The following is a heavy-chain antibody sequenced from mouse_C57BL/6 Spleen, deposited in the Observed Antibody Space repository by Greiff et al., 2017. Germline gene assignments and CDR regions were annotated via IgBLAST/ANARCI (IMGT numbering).Heavy chain of an antibody. CDR1: GFSLTRYG. Sequence: VKLMESGPGLVQPSQSLSITCTVSGFSLTRYGVHWVRQSPGKGLEWLGVIWSGGSTDYNAAFISRLCISKDNSKSQVFFKMNSLQADDTAINYFASPAYYSNYDYAMDYWGQGTSVTVSS. D-gene: IGHD2-5*01. CDR2: IWSGGST. CDR3: ASPAYYSNYDYAMDY. J-gene: IGHJ4*01. V-gene: IGHV2-2*01.